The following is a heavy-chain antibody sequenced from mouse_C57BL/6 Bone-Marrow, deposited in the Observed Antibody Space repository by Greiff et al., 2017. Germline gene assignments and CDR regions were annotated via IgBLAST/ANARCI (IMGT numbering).Heavy chain of an antibody. CDR1: GFTFSDYG. Sequence: DVHLVESGGGLVKPGGSLKLSCAASGFTFSDYGMHWVRQAPEKGLEWVAYISSGSSTIYYADTVKGRFTISRDNAKNTLFLQMTSLRSEDTAMYYCARSYCGSSYDAMDYWGQGTSVTVSS. CDR3: ARSYCGSSYDAMDY. J-gene: IGHJ4*01. D-gene: IGHD1-1*01. CDR2: ISSGSSTI. V-gene: IGHV5-17*01.